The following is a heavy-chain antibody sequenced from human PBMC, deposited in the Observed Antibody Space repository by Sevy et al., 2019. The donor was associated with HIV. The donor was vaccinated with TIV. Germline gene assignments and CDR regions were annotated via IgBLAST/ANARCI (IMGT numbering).Heavy chain of an antibody. CDR3: ARWTMGITMIQGEFDS. CDR1: GGSISNSAYY. J-gene: IGHJ5*01. D-gene: IGHD3-10*01. V-gene: IGHV4-39*01. Sequence: SDTLSLTCSVSGGSISNSAYYWGWIRQPPGKGLEWIGNIYYIGNTYYKPSLESRVTISVDTSKNQFSLQLSSVTAADTAVYYCARWTMGITMIQGEFDSWGQGTLVTVSS. CDR2: IYYIGNT.